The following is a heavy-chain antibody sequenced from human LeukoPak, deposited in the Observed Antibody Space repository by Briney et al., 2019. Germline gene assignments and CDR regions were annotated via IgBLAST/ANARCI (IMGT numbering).Heavy chain of an antibody. CDR1: GGSISSGGYY. D-gene: IGHD1-26*01. V-gene: IGHV4-61*08. J-gene: IGHJ4*02. CDR3: AKSDAEWELPFDY. CDR2: IYYSGST. Sequence: SEALSLTCTVSGGSISSGGYYWSWIRQHPGKGLEWIGYIYYSGSTNYNPSLKSRVTISVDTSKNQFSLKLSSVTAADTAVYYCAKSDAEWELPFDYWGQGTLVTVSS.